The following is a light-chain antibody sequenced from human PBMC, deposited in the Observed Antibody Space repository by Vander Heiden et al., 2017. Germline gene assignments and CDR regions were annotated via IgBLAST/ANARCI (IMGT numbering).Light chain of an antibody. CDR1: SSDVGGYNY. J-gene: IGLJ2*01. Sequence: QSALPQPASLSGSPGQSITISCTGTSSDVGGYNYVSWYQQHPGKAPKVMIYDVSKRPSGVSNRFSGSKSGNTASLTISGLQAEDEADYYCTSYTSRTTWVFGGGTKLTVL. CDR3: TSYTSRTTWV. V-gene: IGLV2-14*03. CDR2: DVS.